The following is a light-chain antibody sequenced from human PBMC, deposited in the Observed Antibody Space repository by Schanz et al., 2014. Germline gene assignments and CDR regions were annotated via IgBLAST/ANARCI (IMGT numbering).Light chain of an antibody. CDR2: DAS. CDR3: QQRRNWPLT. J-gene: IGKJ4*01. Sequence: DIQMTQSPSTLSASVGDRVTITCRASQDISVWLAWYQQKPGKAPKLLISDASSLESGVPSRFSGSGSGTDFSLTISSLEPEDFAVYYCQQRRNWPLTFGGGTKVEIK. V-gene: IGKV1-5*01. CDR1: QDISVW.